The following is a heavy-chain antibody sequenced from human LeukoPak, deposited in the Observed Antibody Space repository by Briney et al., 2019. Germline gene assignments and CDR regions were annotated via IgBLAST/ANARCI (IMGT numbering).Heavy chain of an antibody. V-gene: IGHV3-11*05. CDR3: ARVRSSGSPLDY. CDR2: ISKSGGST. J-gene: IGHJ4*02. D-gene: IGHD3-10*01. CDR1: GFTFSDYY. Sequence: PGGSLRLSCAASGFTFSDYYMSWIRHAPGKGLEWVSYISKSGGSTNHADSVKGRFSISRDNAKNSLYLQLNSLAAEDTAVYYCARVRSSGSPLDYWGQGTLVTVSS.